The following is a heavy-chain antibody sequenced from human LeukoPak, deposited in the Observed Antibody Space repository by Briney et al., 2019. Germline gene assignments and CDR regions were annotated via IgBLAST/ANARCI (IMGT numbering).Heavy chain of an antibody. J-gene: IGHJ4*02. V-gene: IGHV3-11*04. Sequence: PGGSLRLSCAASGFTVSSNYMSWVRQAPGKGLEWVSYISSSGSTISYADSVKGRFTISRDNAKNSLYLQMNSLRVEDTAVYYCASSIVGPTRAFDYWGQGTLVTVSS. D-gene: IGHD1-26*01. CDR3: ASSIVGPTRAFDY. CDR2: ISSSGSTI. CDR1: GFTVSSNY.